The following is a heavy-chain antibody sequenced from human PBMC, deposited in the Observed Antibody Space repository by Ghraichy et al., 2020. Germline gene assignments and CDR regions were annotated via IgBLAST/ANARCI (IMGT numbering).Heavy chain of an antibody. CDR2: INPDSGGT. D-gene: IGHD4-17*01. CDR3: ARLGPDYGDHEYVPFDY. CDR1: GYTFTAYH. V-gene: IGHV1-2*02. Sequence: ASVKVSCKASGYTFTAYHIHWVRQAPGQGLEWMGRINPDSGGTKYAQKFQDRVTMTRDTSTSTSYMELSRVRFDDTAVYYCARLGPDYGDHEYVPFDYWGQGAQVTVFS. J-gene: IGHJ4*02.